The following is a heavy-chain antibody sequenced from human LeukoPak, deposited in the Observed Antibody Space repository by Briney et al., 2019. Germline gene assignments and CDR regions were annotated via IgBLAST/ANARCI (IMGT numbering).Heavy chain of an antibody. D-gene: IGHD5-12*01. CDR3: AREGRVSGYDFDC. CDR2: INSVVRRI. CDR1: GFTFCGDW. Sequence: VGSLRLSCAASGFTFCGDWRRCGRDAPEEGRWWVSCINSVVRRITYAHSVKGRFTISRDNAKNTLYMQMNSLRVEETAVYCCAREGRVSGYDFDCWGKGTLVTVTS. V-gene: IGHV3-74*03. J-gene: IGHJ4*02.